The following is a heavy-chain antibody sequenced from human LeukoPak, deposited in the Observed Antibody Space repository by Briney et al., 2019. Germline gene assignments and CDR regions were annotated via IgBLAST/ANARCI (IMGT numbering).Heavy chain of an antibody. CDR2: ISSSATTI. D-gene: IGHD7-27*01. CDR3: ARDRWGKYNFDY. V-gene: IGHV3-11*01. CDR1: GFPFSDFY. Sequence: GGSLRLSCAASGFPFSDFYMSWIRQAPGKGLEWVSYISSSATTIYYTDSVKGRFTISRDNAKSSLYLQMNNLRAEDTAVYYCARDRWGKYNFDYWGLGTLVTVSS. J-gene: IGHJ4*02.